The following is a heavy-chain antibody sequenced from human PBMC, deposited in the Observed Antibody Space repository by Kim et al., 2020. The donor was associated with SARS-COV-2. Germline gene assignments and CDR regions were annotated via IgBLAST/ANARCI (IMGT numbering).Heavy chain of an antibody. D-gene: IGHD4-4*01. Sequence: GGSLRLSCAASGFTFSSYSMNWVRQAPGKGLEWVSSISSSSSYIYYADSVKGRFTISRDNAKNSLYLQMNSLRAEDTAVYYCARDHVYRVYSAYSDLDYWGQGTLVTVSS. CDR3: ARDHVYRVYSAYSDLDY. V-gene: IGHV3-21*01. CDR1: GFTFSSYS. CDR2: ISSSSSYI. J-gene: IGHJ4*02.